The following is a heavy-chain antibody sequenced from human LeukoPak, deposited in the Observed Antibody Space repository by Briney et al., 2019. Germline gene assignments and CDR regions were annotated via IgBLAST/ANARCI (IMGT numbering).Heavy chain of an antibody. Sequence: SETLSLTCTVSGGSISSYYWSWIRQPAGKGLEWIGRIYTSGSTNYNPSLKSRVTISVDPSKSQFSLKLNSVIVADTAVYYCGRDQDYYGSGSHGPDHWGQGILVTV. J-gene: IGHJ5*02. D-gene: IGHD3-10*01. CDR3: GRDQDYYGSGSHGPDH. CDR2: IYTSGST. CDR1: GGSISSYY. V-gene: IGHV4-4*07.